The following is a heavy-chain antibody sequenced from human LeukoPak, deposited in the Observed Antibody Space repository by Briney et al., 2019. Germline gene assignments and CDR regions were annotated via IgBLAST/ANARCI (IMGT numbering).Heavy chain of an antibody. CDR3: AKGAEIDH. CDR2: MTGPADTT. J-gene: IGHJ4*02. V-gene: IGHV3-23*01. Sequence: GGSLRLSCAASGFNFTNFAMGWVRQAPGKGLEWLSAMTGPADTTYYAESVKGRFTISRDYSKSMVFLQLNSLRVEDTAIYYCAKGAEIDHWGQGTLVTVSS. CDR1: GFNFTNFA.